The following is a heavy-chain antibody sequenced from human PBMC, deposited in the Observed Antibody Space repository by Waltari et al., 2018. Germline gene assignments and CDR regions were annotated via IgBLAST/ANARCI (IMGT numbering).Heavy chain of an antibody. V-gene: IGHV3-23*01. J-gene: IGHJ4*02. CDR1: GFTFGSYA. Sequence: EVQLLESGGDLVQPGESLRLACAASGFTFGSYAMSWVRQAPGRGVEWVSSINGVGRTTFYAGSVNGRFTVSRDNSKNTLYLQINSLRVDDTAVYYCAGDSWNNIWHRDYWGQGTLVTVSS. D-gene: IGHD1-1*01. CDR3: AGDSWNNIWHRDY. CDR2: INGVGRTT.